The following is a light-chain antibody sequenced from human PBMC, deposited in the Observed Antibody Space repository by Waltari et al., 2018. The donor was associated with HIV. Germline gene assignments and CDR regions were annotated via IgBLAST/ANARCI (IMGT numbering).Light chain of an antibody. CDR3: QQYETVPFT. CDR1: RSVLSSSNNQNY. J-gene: IGKJ3*01. V-gene: IGKV4-1*01. CDR2: WAS. Sequence: DIVMTQSPESLTMSPGERATINCQTSRSVLSSSNNQNYLAWYQHKVGQSPKLLIYWASTRAPGVPERFSGGGSGTDFTLTIRGLQADDEAVYYCQQYETVPFTFGPGTTV.